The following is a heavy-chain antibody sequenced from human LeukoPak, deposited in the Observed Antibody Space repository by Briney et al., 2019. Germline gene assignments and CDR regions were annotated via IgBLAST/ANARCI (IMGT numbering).Heavy chain of an antibody. D-gene: IGHD3-9*01. V-gene: IGHV3-23*01. Sequence: GGSLRLSCAASGFTFSSYAMSWVRQAPGKGLQWVSAIDGRDDTTYYADSVEGRFTISRDNSKNTLYLQMNSLRGEDTAVYYCAKVGQHYYDILTGQEADYWGQGTLVTVSS. J-gene: IGHJ4*02. CDR3: AKVGQHYYDILTGQEADY. CDR1: GFTFSSYA. CDR2: IDGRDDTT.